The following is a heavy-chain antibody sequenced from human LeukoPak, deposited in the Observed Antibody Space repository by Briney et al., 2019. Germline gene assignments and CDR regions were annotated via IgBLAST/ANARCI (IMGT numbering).Heavy chain of an antibody. J-gene: IGHJ4*02. CDR1: GSTFSSYS. CDR3: ARDLDWETY. D-gene: IGHD1-26*01. Sequence: GGSLRLSCAASGSTFSSYSMNWVRQAPGKGLEWVANIKTDGSLTYYVDSVKGRFTISRDNAKNSLYLQMNSLRAEDTAVYYCARDLDWETYWGQGTLVSVSS. CDR2: IKTDGSLT. V-gene: IGHV3-7*01.